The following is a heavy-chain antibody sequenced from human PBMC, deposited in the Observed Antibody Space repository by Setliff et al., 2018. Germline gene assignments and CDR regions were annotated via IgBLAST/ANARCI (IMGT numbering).Heavy chain of an antibody. CDR2: VYHSGKT. J-gene: IGHJ4*02. D-gene: IGHD5-12*01. CDR3: ARTLSGYLSYFDS. V-gene: IGHV4-38-2*01. Sequence: SETLSLTCAVSNHSISSDYYWGWVRQSPVKGLEWIGNVYHSGKTYYNPSLKRRVTISVDTSKNHFSLRLTSVTAADTAIYFCARTLSGYLSYFDSWGQGTLVTVSS. CDR1: NHSISSDYY.